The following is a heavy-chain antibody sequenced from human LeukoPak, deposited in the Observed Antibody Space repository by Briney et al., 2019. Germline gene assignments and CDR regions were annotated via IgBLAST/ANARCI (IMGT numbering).Heavy chain of an antibody. V-gene: IGHV4-59*01. D-gene: IGHD3-10*01. J-gene: IGHJ6*04. CDR2: IYYSGST. CDR3: APQITMVRGVFPLGV. Sequence: SETLSLTCTVSGGSINSYYWSWIRQPPGKGLEWIGYIYYSGSTNYNPSLKSRVTISVDTSKNQFSLRLSSVTAADTAVYYCAPQITMVRGVFPLGVWGKGTTVTISS. CDR1: GGSINSYY.